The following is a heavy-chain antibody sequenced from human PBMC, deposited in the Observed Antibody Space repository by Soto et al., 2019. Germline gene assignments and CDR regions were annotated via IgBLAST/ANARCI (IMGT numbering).Heavy chain of an antibody. D-gene: IGHD2-15*01. V-gene: IGHV4-61*01. J-gene: IGHJ4*01. CDR2: IYYSGST. CDR3: ARDRRLVPVDYFDY. CDR1: GGSISSSSYY. Sequence: SETLSVTCTVSGGSISSSSYYWSWIRQPPGKGLEWIGYIYYSGSTNYNPSLKSRVTISVDTSKNQFSLKLSSVTAADTAVYYCARDRRLVPVDYFDYWWRGILVTVFS.